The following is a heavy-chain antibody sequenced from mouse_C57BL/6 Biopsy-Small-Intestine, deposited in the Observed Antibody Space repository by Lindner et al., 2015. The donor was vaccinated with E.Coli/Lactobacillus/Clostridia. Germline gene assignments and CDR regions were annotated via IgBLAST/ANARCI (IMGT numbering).Heavy chain of an antibody. V-gene: IGHV1-42*01. CDR2: INPSTGGT. Sequence: VQLQESGPELVKPGASVKISCKASGYSFTGYYMNWVKQSPEKSLEWIGEINPSTGGTTYNQKFKAKATLTVDKSSSTAFFQLKSLTSEDSAVYYCARSLSYYYGSTPLAMDYWGQGTSVTVSS. CDR3: ARSLSYYYGSTPLAMDY. CDR1: GYSFTGYY. D-gene: IGHD1-1*01. J-gene: IGHJ4*01.